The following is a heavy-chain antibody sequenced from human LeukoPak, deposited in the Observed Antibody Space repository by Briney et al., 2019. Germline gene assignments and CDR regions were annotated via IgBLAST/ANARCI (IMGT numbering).Heavy chain of an antibody. V-gene: IGHV4-59*01. D-gene: IGHD6-13*01. CDR3: ARSDTHHIHSSSWHFDY. CDR2: SSYSGSS. Sequence: PSETLSLTCSVSGGSIGTNYWSWIRQVPGKGLEWIGYSSYSGSSNYNPSLKSRGTISVDTSKTQFSLYLNSVTAADTAVYYCARSDTHHIHSSSWHFDYWGQGTLVTVSS. CDR1: GGSIGTNY. J-gene: IGHJ4*02.